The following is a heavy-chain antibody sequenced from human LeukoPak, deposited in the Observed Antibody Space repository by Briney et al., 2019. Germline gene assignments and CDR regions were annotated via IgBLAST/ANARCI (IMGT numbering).Heavy chain of an antibody. Sequence: SETLSLTCTVSGGSISTSSYYWGWIRQLPGKGLEWIGSIYHSRSTYYNASLKSRATISADTSKNQFSLKLSSVTAADTAVYYCARHRWMEVYGSGSYYVDYWGQGTLVTVSS. CDR1: GGSISTSSYY. J-gene: IGHJ4*02. CDR2: IYHSRST. D-gene: IGHD3-10*01. CDR3: ARHRWMEVYGSGSYYVDY. V-gene: IGHV4-39*01.